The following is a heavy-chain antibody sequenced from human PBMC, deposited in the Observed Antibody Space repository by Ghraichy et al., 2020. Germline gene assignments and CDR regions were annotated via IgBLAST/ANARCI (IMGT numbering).Heavy chain of an antibody. CDR2: ISSSSSTI. D-gene: IGHD2-15*01. Sequence: GGSLRLSCAASGFTFSTYSMNWVRQAPGKGLEWVSYISSSSSTIYYTDSVKGRSTISRDNAKNSLYLQMNSLRDEDTAVYYCARAVRYCSGGSCYSNYFDYWGQGTLVTVSS. CDR3: ARAVRYCSGGSCYSNYFDY. V-gene: IGHV3-48*02. J-gene: IGHJ4*02. CDR1: GFTFSTYS.